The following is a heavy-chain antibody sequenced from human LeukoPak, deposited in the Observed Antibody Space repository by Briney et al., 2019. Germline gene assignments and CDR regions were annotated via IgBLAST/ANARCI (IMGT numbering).Heavy chain of an antibody. J-gene: IGHJ4*02. CDR3: AREGSSGYYLTLDY. CDR2: IYYSGST. D-gene: IGHD3-22*01. V-gene: IGHV4-59*01. CDR1: GGSISSYY. Sequence: SEALSLTCTVSGGSISSYYWSWIRQPPGKGLEWIGYIYYSGSTNYNPSLKSRVTISVDTSKNQFSLKLSSVTAADTAVYYCAREGSSGYYLTLDYWGQGTLVTVSS.